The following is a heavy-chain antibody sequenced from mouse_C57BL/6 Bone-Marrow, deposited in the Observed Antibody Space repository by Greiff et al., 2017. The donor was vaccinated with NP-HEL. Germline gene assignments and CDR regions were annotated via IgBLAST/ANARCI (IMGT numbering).Heavy chain of an antibody. Sequence: EVMLVESGGGLVQPGGSLSLSCAASGFTFTDYYMSWVRQPPGKALEWLGFIRNKANGYTTEYSASVKGRFTISRDNSQSILYLQMNALRAEDSATYYCARSLITTVVARDWYFDVWGTGTTVTVSS. CDR2: IRNKANGYTT. CDR3: ARSLITTVVARDWYFDV. V-gene: IGHV7-3*01. D-gene: IGHD1-1*01. CDR1: GFTFTDYY. J-gene: IGHJ1*03.